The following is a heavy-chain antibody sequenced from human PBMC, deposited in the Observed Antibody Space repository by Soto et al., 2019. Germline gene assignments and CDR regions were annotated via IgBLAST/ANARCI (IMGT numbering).Heavy chain of an antibody. CDR2: TYYRSKWYN. J-gene: IGHJ6*02. V-gene: IGHV6-1*01. Sequence: PSETLSLTCAISGDSVSSNSAAWNWHRPSPSRGLEWLGRTYYRSKWYNDYAVSVKSRITINPYTSKNQFSLQLNSVTPEDTAVYDCARDLSARLPQYGMDVWGQGTTVTVSS. CDR1: GDSVSSNSAA. D-gene: IGHD6-6*01. CDR3: ARDLSARLPQYGMDV.